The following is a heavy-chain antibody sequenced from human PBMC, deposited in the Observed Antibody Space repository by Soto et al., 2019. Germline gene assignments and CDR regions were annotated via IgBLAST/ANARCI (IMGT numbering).Heavy chain of an antibody. D-gene: IGHD3-22*01. V-gene: IGHV3-48*02. CDR2: ISSSSSTI. CDR1: GFTFSTYK. J-gene: IGHJ4*02. Sequence: EVQLVESGGGLVQPGGSLRLSCAASGFTFSTYKMNWVRQAPGKGLEWVSYISSSSSTIYYADSVKGRFTIYRDNAKNSLYLQMNSLRDEDTAVYYCARDPYDYDDTSGYYRHWGQGTLVTVSS. CDR3: ARDPYDYDDTSGYYRH.